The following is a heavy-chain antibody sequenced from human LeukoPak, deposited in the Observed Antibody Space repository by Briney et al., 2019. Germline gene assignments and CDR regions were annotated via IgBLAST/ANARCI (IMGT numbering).Heavy chain of an antibody. J-gene: IGHJ5*02. D-gene: IGHD3-16*01. CDR3: ARGGNWFDP. CDR2: ISSSDGTI. V-gene: IGHV3-48*03. Sequence: PGGSLRLSCAASGFTFSSYEMNWVRQAPGKGLECVSYISSSDGTISYADSVKGRFTISRDNAKNALYLQMNSLRAEDTANYYCARGGNWFDPWGQGTLVTVSS. CDR1: GFTFSSYE.